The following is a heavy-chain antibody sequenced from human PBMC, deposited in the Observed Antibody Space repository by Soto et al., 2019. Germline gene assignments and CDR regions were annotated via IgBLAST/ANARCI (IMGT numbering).Heavy chain of an antibody. V-gene: IGHV3-30-3*01. CDR3: ARDVGTEMDFWSTSGMDV. D-gene: IGHD3-3*01. CDR2: ITYDGSTK. J-gene: IGHJ6*01. CDR1: GLSFGDDA. Sequence: QVHLVESGGGVVQPGRPLRLSCAASGLSFGDDAMHWVRQAPGKGLEWVAVITYDGSTKNYAESVRGRFTISRDNSKCTLYLHMDRLITDDTAVYYCARDVGTEMDFWSTSGMDVWGQGTTVTVS.